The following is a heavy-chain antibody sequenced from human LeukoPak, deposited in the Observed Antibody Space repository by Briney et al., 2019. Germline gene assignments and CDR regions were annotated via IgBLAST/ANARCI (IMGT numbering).Heavy chain of an antibody. CDR2: ISSGGSTI. J-gene: IGHJ5*02. Sequence: GGSLRLSCAASGFTLSSYGMNWVRQAPGKGLEWVSYISSGGSTIYYADSVKGRFTISRDNAKNSLNLKMNSLRAEDTAVYYCAREYYDILTGINWCDHWGQGTLVTVSS. CDR1: GFTLSSYG. V-gene: IGHV3-48*03. CDR3: AREYYDILTGINWCDH. D-gene: IGHD3-9*01.